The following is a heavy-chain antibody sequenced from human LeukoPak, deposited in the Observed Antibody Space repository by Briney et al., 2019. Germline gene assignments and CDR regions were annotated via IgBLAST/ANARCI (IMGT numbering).Heavy chain of an antibody. V-gene: IGHV4-38-2*02. CDR2: IYHSGST. J-gene: IGHJ6*02. D-gene: IGHD6-13*01. Sequence: SETLSLTCTVSGYSISSGYYWGWIRQPPGKGLEWIGSIYHSGSTYYNPSLKSRVTISVDTSKNQFSLKLSSVTAADTAVYYCARGVAAAGTAYYYYGMDVWGQGTTVTVSS. CDR3: ARGVAAAGTAYYYYGMDV. CDR1: GYSISSGYY.